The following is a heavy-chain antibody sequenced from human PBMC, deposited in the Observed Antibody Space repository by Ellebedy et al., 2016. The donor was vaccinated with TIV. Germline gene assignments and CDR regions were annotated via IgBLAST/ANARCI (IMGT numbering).Heavy chain of an antibody. CDR2: INHSGST. V-gene: IGHV4-34*01. CDR1: GGSFSGYY. D-gene: IGHD6-13*01. Sequence: SETLSLTXAVYGGSFSGYYWSWIRQPPGKGLEWIGEINHSGSTNYNPSLKSRVTISVDTSKNQFSLKLSSVTAADTAVYYCARDRISAAGTESFDPWGQGTLVTVSS. CDR3: ARDRISAAGTESFDP. J-gene: IGHJ5*02.